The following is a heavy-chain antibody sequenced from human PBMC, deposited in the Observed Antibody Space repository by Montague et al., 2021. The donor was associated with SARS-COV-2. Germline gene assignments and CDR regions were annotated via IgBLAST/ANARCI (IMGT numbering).Heavy chain of an antibody. J-gene: IGHJ3*02. CDR3: ARDGGIPGGVDVFDR. D-gene: IGHD2-2*01. V-gene: IGHV4-59*01. CDR2: VYSGGRY. CDR1: GDSISNYY. Sequence: SETLSLICTVSGDSISNYYWSWIRQPPGKGLEWIGYVYSGGRYVYNPSLKSRVTISLDIPKNQFSLNLSSVSGADTAVYFCARDGGIPGGVDVFDRWGPGTLVTVSS.